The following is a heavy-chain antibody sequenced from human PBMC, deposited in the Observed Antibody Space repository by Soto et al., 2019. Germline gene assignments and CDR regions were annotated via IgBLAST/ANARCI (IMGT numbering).Heavy chain of an antibody. CDR2: INPILSMS. J-gene: IGHJ4*02. V-gene: IGHV1-69*02. CDR3: ASSYGSGYRAFDY. CDR1: GATFSFYS. Sequence: QVQLVQSGAEVRKPGSSVKVSCKASGATFSFYSINWVRQAPGLGLEWMGRINPILSMSNYAQRFQGRVTVTADKSTSTAYMELSGLTSEDTAIYYCASSYGSGYRAFDYWGQGALVTVSS. D-gene: IGHD3-10*01.